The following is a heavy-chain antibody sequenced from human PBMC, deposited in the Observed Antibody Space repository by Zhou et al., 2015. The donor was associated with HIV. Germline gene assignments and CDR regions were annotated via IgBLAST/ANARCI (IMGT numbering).Heavy chain of an antibody. CDR2: IIPILGTA. CDR3: ARDERRWWDAFDI. J-gene: IGHJ3*02. Sequence: QVQLVQSGAEVKKPGSSVKVSCKASGGTFSTHGISWVRQAPGQGLEWMGGIIPILGTAKYPQKLQGRVTITADRSTSTAYMDLRSLRLEDTAVYYCARDERRWWDAFDIWGQGTMVTVSS. D-gene: IGHD2-8*02. CDR1: GGTFSTHG. V-gene: IGHV1-69*06.